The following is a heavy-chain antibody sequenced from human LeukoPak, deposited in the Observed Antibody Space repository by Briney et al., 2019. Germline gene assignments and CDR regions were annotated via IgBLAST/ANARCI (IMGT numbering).Heavy chain of an antibody. CDR2: MNPNSGNT. V-gene: IGHV1-8*01. D-gene: IGHD6-19*01. Sequence: VALVKVSCKASGYTFTSYDINWVRQATGQGLEWMGWMNPNSGNTGYAQKFQGRVTMTRNTSISTAYMELSSLRSEDTAVYYCARSFRIAVAGTMAYWGQGTLVTVSS. CDR1: GYTFTSYD. CDR3: ARSFRIAVAGTMAY. J-gene: IGHJ4*02.